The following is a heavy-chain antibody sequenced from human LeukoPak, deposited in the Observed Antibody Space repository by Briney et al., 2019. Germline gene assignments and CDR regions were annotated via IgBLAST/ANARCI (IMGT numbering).Heavy chain of an antibody. CDR1: GGTFSSYA. Sequence: GASVKVSCKASGGTFSSYAISWVRQAPVQGLEWMGRIIPILGIANYAQKFQGRVTITADKSTTTAYMEVSSLTSEDTAVYYCARDQKVGATPYFGMDVWGQGTTVTVSS. CDR3: ARDQKVGATPYFGMDV. CDR2: IIPILGIA. J-gene: IGHJ6*02. D-gene: IGHD1-26*01. V-gene: IGHV1-69*04.